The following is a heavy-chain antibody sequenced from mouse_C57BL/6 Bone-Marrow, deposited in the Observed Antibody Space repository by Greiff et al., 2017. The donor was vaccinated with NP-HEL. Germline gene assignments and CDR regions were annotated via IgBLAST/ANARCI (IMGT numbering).Heavy chain of an antibody. CDR3: AGYDFDSRASYFDD. J-gene: IGHJ1*03. CDR2: IDPNSGGT. V-gene: IGHV1-72*01. CDR1: GYTFTSYW. Sequence: QVQLQQPGADLVKPGASVKLSCKASGYTFTSYWMHWVKQRPGRGLEWIGRIDPNSGGTKFNEKFKTKATLTVDKPSSTAYMQLSSLTSEASAVFYCAGYDFDSRASYFDDWGTGHTVTRSS. D-gene: IGHD2-13*01.